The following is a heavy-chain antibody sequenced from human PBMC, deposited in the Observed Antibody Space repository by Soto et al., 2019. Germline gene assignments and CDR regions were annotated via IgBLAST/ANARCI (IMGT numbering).Heavy chain of an antibody. V-gene: IGHV4-59*01. D-gene: IGHD5-12*01. CDR3: ARDKGEMATIYRWDAGTLESWGFDY. Sequence: PSETLSLTCTVSGGSISSYYWSWIRQPPGKGLEWIGYIYYSGSTNYNPSLKSRVTISVDTSKNQFSLKLSSVTAADTAVYYCARDKGEMATIYRWDAGTLESWGFDYWGQGTLVTVSS. CDR1: GGSISSYY. CDR2: IYYSGST. J-gene: IGHJ4*02.